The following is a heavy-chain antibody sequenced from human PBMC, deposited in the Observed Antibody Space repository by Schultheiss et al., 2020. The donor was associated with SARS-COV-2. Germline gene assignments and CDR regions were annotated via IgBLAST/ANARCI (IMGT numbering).Heavy chain of an antibody. CDR2: ISAYNGNT. V-gene: IGHV1-18*01. J-gene: IGHJ6*02. Sequence: ASVKVSCKASGYTFTSYGISWVRQAPGQGLEWMGWISAYNGNTNYAQKLQGRVTMTTDTSTSTAYMELRSLRSDDTAVYYCATLRGYSYGYVYDMDVWGQGTTVTVSS. D-gene: IGHD5-18*01. CDR3: ATLRGYSYGYVYDMDV. CDR1: GYTFTSYG.